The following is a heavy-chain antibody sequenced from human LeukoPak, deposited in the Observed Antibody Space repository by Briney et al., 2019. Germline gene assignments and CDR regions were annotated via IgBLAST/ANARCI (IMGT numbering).Heavy chain of an antibody. CDR1: GGSISSYY. CDR3: ARGRGRARFFDY. V-gene: IGHV4-59*12. CDR2: IYYSGST. Sequence: SETLSLTCTVSGGSISSYYWSWIRQPPGKGLEWIGYIYYSGSTNYNPSLKSRVTISVDTSKNQFSLKLSSVTAADTAVYYCARGRGRARFFDYWGQGTLVTVSS. D-gene: IGHD5-12*01. J-gene: IGHJ4*02.